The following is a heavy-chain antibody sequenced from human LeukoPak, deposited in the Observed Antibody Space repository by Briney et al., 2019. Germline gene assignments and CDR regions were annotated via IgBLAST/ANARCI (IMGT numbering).Heavy chain of an antibody. D-gene: IGHD3-22*01. Sequence: SETLSLTCGVSSEFFSSYYWGWIRQPPGKGLEWIGSIYYSGSTYYNPSLKSRVTISVDTSKNQFSLKLSSVTAADTAVYYCARAVYYYDSSGYYRVYYYMDVWGKGTTVTVSS. J-gene: IGHJ6*03. V-gene: IGHV4-39*07. CDR1: SEFFSSYY. CDR3: ARAVYYYDSSGYYRVYYYMDV. CDR2: IYYSGST.